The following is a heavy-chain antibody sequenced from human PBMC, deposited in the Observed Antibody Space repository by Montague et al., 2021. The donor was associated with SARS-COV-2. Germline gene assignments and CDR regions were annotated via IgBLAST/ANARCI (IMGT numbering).Heavy chain of an antibody. Sequence: SETLSLTCAVYGGSFSIYSWNWIRQPPGKGLEWIGEIHHSGSTNYNPSLKSRVTISVDTSKNQFSLKLTSVTAADTAVYYCARLGDGVVPPPILGVGAYFSLLAIDIWGKGTMVTVSS. CDR3: ARLGDGVVPPPILGVGAYFSLLAIDI. J-gene: IGHJ3*02. V-gene: IGHV4-34*01. CDR1: GGSFSIYS. CDR2: IHHSGST. D-gene: IGHD3-16*01.